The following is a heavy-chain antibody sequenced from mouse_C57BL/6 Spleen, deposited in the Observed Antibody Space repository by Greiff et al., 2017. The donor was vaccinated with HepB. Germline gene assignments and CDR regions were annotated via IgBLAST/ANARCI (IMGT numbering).Heavy chain of an antibody. D-gene: IGHD1-1*01. CDR2: ISDGGSYT. J-gene: IGHJ1*03. CDR1: GFTFSSYA. Sequence: EVMLVESGGGLVKPGGSLKLSCAASGFTFSSYAMSWVRQTPEKRLEWVATISDGGSYTYYPDNVKGRFTISRDNAKNNLYLQMSHLKSEDTAMYYCARDFPYYYGSSPRYFDVWGTGTTVTVSS. CDR3: ARDFPYYYGSSPRYFDV. V-gene: IGHV5-4*01.